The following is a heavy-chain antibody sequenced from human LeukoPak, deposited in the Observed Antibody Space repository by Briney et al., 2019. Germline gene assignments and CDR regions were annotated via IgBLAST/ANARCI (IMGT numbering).Heavy chain of an antibody. D-gene: IGHD2-2*01. CDR2: INHSGST. CDR1: GGSFSGYY. J-gene: IGHJ5*02. Sequence: SETLSLTCAVYGGSFSGYYWSWIRQPPGKGLEWIGEINHSGSTNYNPSFKSRVTISVDTSKNQFSLKLSSVTAADTAVYYCARVDQLLSDWFDPWGQGTLVTVSS. V-gene: IGHV4-34*01. CDR3: ARVDQLLSDWFDP.